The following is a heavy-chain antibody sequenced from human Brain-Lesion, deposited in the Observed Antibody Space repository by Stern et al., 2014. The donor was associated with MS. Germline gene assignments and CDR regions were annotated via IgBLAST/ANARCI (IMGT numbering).Heavy chain of an antibody. Sequence: QPQLQESGPGLVKPSQTLSLTCSVSGDSISSGGYYWSWIRQHPGKALQWIGNIYYSGNTYYNPSLKSLVTISVDMSKNQFSLNLNSVTAADTAVYFCARVAALAMPLQYNWFDPWGQGILVTVSS. CDR1: GDSISSGGYY. CDR3: ARVAALAMPLQYNWFDP. CDR2: IYYSGNT. J-gene: IGHJ5*02. V-gene: IGHV4-31*01. D-gene: IGHD2-2*01.